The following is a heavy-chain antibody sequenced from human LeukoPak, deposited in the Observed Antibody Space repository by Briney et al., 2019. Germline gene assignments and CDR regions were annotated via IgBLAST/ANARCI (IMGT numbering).Heavy chain of an antibody. Sequence: PGGSLRLSCAASGFAFSNFDMSWVRQAPGKGLEWVSAISGSGESTFYAESVKGRFTISRDNSKNTLYLQMDGQRGEDTAIYYCAKRGSYFGGFDYWGQGTLLTVPS. CDR1: GFAFSNFD. D-gene: IGHD3-10*01. V-gene: IGHV3-23*01. CDR3: AKRGSYFGGFDY. CDR2: ISGSGEST. J-gene: IGHJ4*02.